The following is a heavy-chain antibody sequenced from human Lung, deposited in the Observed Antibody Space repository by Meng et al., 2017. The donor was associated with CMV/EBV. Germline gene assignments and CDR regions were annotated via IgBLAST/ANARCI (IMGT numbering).Heavy chain of an antibody. V-gene: IGHV4-34*01. CDR1: GGSFSGYY. CDR3: ARGLSGSYDY. J-gene: IGHJ4*02. CDR2: INHSGST. Sequence: QVQLQQWGAGLLKPSETLSLTCAVYGGSFSGYYWSWIRQPPGKGLEWIGEINHSGSTNYNPSLKSRVTILVDTSKNQFSLKLSSVTAADTAVYYCARGLSGSYDYWGQGTLVTVSS. D-gene: IGHD1-26*01.